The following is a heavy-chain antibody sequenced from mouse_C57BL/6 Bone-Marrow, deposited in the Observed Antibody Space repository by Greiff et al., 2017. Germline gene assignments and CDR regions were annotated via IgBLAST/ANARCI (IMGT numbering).Heavy chain of an antibody. D-gene: IGHD1-1*01. CDR3: ARRYYGSSWYFDV. Sequence: QLKESGAELARPGASVKLSCKASGYTFTSYGISWVKQRTGQGLEWIGEIYPRSGNTNYNEKFKGKATFTADTSSNTAYMQLSSLTTEDSAIYYCARRYYGSSWYFDVWGTGTTVTVSS. J-gene: IGHJ1*03. V-gene: IGHV1-81*01. CDR2: IYPRSGNT. CDR1: GYTFTSYG.